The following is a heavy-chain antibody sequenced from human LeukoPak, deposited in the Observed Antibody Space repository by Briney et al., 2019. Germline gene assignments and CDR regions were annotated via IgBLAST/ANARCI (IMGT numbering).Heavy chain of an antibody. CDR2: IIPIFGTA. V-gene: IGHV1-69*13. Sequence: SVKVSCKASGGTFSSYAISWVRQAPGQGLEWVGGIIPIFGTANYAQKFQGRVTITADESTSTAYMELSSLRSEDTAVYYCARMAVFGVVIHPYYFDYWGQGTLVTVSS. J-gene: IGHJ4*02. CDR3: ARMAVFGVVIHPYYFDY. CDR1: GGTFSSYA. D-gene: IGHD3-3*01.